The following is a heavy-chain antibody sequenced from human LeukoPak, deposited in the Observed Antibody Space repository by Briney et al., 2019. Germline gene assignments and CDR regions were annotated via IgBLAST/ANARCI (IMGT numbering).Heavy chain of an antibody. Sequence: GGSLRHSCAASGFTFSDYYMSWIRQAPGKGLEWVSYISSSGSTIYYADSVKGRFTISRDNAKNSLYLQMNSLRAEDTAVYYCARVDSSSWHYYYYYMDVWGKGTTVTVSS. CDR1: GFTFSDYY. V-gene: IGHV3-11*01. CDR2: ISSSGSTI. D-gene: IGHD6-13*01. J-gene: IGHJ6*03. CDR3: ARVDSSSWHYYYYYMDV.